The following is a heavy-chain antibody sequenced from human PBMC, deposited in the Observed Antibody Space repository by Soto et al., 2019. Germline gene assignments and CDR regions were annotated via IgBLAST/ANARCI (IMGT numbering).Heavy chain of an antibody. V-gene: IGHV3-23*01. CDR1: GFTFSSYA. Sequence: EVQLLESGGGLVQPGGSLRLSCAASGFTFSSYAMSWVRQAPGKGLEWVSAISGSGGSTYYADSVKGRFTISRDNSKNTLYLQMNSLRAEDTAVYYCVKGGVAGRKYYYYMDVWGKGTTVTVSS. CDR2: ISGSGGST. D-gene: IGHD6-19*01. CDR3: VKGGVAGRKYYYYMDV. J-gene: IGHJ6*03.